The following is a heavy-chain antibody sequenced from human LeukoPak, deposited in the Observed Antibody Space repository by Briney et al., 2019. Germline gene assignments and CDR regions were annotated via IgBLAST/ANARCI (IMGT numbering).Heavy chain of an antibody. V-gene: IGHV3-23*01. J-gene: IGHJ5*02. Sequence: PGGSLRLSCAASGFTFSSYAMSWVRQAPGKGLEWVSAISGSGGSTYYADSVKGRFTIPRDNSKNTLYLQMNSLRAEDTAVYYCAKLGYDSSGYPNWFDPWGQGTLVTVSS. CDR2: ISGSGGST. CDR3: AKLGYDSSGYPNWFDP. CDR1: GFTFSSYA. D-gene: IGHD3-22*01.